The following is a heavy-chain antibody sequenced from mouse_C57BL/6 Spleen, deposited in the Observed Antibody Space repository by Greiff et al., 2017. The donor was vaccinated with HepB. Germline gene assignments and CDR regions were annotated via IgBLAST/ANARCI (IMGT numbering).Heavy chain of an antibody. D-gene: IGHD1-1*01. Sequence: QVQLQQSGAELVRPGTSVKMSCKASGYTFTNYWIGWAKQRPGHGLEWIGDIYPGGGYTNYNEKFKGKATLTADKSSSTAYMQFSSLTSEDSAIYYCANRPYYYGSGYLAYWGQGTLVTVSA. CDR1: GYTFTNYW. CDR2: IYPGGGYT. CDR3: ANRPYYYGSGYLAY. J-gene: IGHJ3*01. V-gene: IGHV1-63*01.